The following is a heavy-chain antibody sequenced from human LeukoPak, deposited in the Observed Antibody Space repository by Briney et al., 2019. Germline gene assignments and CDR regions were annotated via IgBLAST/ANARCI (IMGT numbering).Heavy chain of an antibody. D-gene: IGHD2-15*01. V-gene: IGHV4-30-4*01. CDR1: VGSLSIVHY. CDR3: ARRGPTYCRGGRCYGCFAP. Sequence: SETLSLTCTVSVGSLSIVHYWAWTRQPPGTGLEWIGYFYYCGHAYYNPSLNSRVTISVDTSKNQFSLKLSSVTATDTAVYYCARRGPTYCRGGRCYGCFAPWGPGTLVTVSS. CDR2: FYYCGHA. J-gene: IGHJ5*02.